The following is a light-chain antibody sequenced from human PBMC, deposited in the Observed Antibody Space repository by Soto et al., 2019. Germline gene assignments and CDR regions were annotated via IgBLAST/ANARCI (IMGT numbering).Light chain of an antibody. CDR3: QQVESYPHT. J-gene: IGKJ5*01. CDR2: HAS. V-gene: IGKV1-9*01. Sequence: IQLTQSQSSLSATVGDRVTLTCRASQDIGTYLAWYQQKPGKAPKVLIYHASTLQSGVPSRFSGSGSGTDFTLTISSLQPEDFATYYCQQVESYPHTFGRGTRLDI. CDR1: QDIGTY.